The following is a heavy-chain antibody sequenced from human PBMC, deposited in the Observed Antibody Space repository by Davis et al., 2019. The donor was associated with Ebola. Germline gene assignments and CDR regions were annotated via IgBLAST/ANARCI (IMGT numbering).Heavy chain of an antibody. J-gene: IGHJ6*02. CDR3: ARREGFWSGYYSYYYGMDV. V-gene: IGHV4-34*01. CDR1: GFTFSSYS. D-gene: IGHD3-3*01. CDR2: INHSGST. Sequence: TLSLTCAASGFTFSSYSMNWVRQPPGKGLEWIGEINHSGSTNYNPSLKSRVTISVDTSKNQFSLKLSSVTAADTAVYYCARREGFWSGYYSYYYGMDVWGQGTTVTVSS.